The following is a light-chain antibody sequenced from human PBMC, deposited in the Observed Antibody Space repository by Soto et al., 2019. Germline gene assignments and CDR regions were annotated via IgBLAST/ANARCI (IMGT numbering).Light chain of an antibody. Sequence: MTQSPVTLSVSPGDRATLSCRASQSVGHNLAWFQQKPGQAPRLLIYGASAGATGIPDRFSGSGFGTEFTLTISSLQSEDLAVYYCQQYNNWPRTFGQGTKVEMK. CDR1: QSVGHN. CDR3: QQYNNWPRT. CDR2: GAS. V-gene: IGKV3-15*01. J-gene: IGKJ1*01.